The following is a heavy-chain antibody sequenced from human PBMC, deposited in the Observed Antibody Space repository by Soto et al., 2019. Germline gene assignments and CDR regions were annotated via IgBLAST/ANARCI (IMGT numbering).Heavy chain of an antibody. Sequence: PSETLSLTCTVSGGSISSYYWSWIRRPPGKGLEWIGYIYYSGSTNYNPSLKSRVTISVDTSKNQFSLKLSSVTAADTAVYYCARQADYYGSGSYYRFDYWGQGTLVTVSS. CDR2: IYYSGST. J-gene: IGHJ4*02. V-gene: IGHV4-59*08. CDR3: ARQADYYGSGSYYRFDY. D-gene: IGHD3-10*01. CDR1: GGSISSYY.